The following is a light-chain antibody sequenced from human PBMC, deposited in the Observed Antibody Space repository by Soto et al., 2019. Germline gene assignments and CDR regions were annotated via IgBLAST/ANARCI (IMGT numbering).Light chain of an antibody. CDR2: AAS. CDR1: ESIANY. V-gene: IGKV1-39*01. CDR3: QQSYISPYT. J-gene: IGKJ2*01. Sequence: DIQMTPSPSSLSVSVGDRVTITCRASESIANYLNWYQQKPGKAPNPLIDAASDLQSGVPSRFSGSGSGTDFTLTISSLQTEDVATYFCQQSYISPYTFGQGTKLDI.